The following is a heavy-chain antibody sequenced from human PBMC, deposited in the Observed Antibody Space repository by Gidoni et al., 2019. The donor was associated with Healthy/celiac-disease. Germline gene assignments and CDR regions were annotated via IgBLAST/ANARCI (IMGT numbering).Heavy chain of an antibody. V-gene: IGHV3-11*06. CDR3: ARDIHYYYDSSSLAY. CDR1: GFTFSDYY. D-gene: IGHD3-22*01. CDR2: ISSSSSYT. Sequence: QVQLVESGGGLVKPGGSLRLSCAASGFTFSDYYMSWIRQAPGKGLEWVSYISSSSSYTNYADSVKGRFTISRDNAKNSLYLQMNSLRAEDTAVYYCARDIHYYYDSSSLAYWGQGTLVTVSS. J-gene: IGHJ4*02.